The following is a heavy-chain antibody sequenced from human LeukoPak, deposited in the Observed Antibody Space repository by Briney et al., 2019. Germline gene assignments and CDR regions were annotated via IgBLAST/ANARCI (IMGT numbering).Heavy chain of an antibody. CDR1: GGSISSGGYY. CDR2: IYYSGST. D-gene: IGHD2-15*01. CDR3: RGLAAKGSGWFDL. V-gene: IGHV4-31*01. J-gene: IGHJ2*01. Sequence: SQTLSLTCTVSGGSISSGGYYWSWIRQHPGKGLEWIGYIYYSGSTYYNPSLKSQVTISVDTSKNQFSLKLSSVTAADTAVYYCRGLAAKGSGWFDLWGRGTLVTVSS.